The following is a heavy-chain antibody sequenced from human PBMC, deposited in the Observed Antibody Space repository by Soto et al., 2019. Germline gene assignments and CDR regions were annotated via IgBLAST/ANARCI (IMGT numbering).Heavy chain of an antibody. D-gene: IGHD6-19*01. CDR3: ARRRLHSSGYDY. CDR2: MYNSGST. CDR1: GDSISNYY. Sequence: QVQLQESGPGLVKPSETLSLTCTVSGDSISNYYWSWIRQPPGKGLEWIGYMYNSGSTNYSPSLKSRVNISGDTSKNQFSLKLTSVTAADTAVYYCARRRLHSSGYDYWGQGTLVTVSS. J-gene: IGHJ4*02. V-gene: IGHV4-59*08.